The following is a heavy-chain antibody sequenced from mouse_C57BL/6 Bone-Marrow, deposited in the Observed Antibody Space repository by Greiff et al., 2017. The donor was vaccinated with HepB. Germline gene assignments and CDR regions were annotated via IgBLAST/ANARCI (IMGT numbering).Heavy chain of an antibody. CDR3: TTWILRYPYYFDY. Sequence: EVQLVESGAELVRPGASVKLSCTASGFNIKDYYIHWVKQRPEQGLEWIGRIDPEDGDTEYAPKFQGKATMTADTSSNTASLQLSSLTSEDTAVYYCTTWILRYPYYFDYWGQGTTLTVSS. CDR1: GFNIKDYY. CDR2: IDPEDGDT. V-gene: IGHV14-1*01. J-gene: IGHJ2*01. D-gene: IGHD1-1*01.